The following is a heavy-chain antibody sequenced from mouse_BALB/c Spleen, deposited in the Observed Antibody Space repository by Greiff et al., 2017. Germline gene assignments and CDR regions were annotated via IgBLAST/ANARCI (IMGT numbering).Heavy chain of an antibody. CDR2: ISSGGSYT. J-gene: IGHJ4*01. V-gene: IGHV5-6-4*01. CDR1: GFTFSSYA. Sequence: EVQLQESGGGLVKPGGSLKLSCAASGFTFSSYAMSWVRQTPEKRLEWVATISSGGSYTYYPDSVKGRFTISRDNAKNTLYLQMSSLKSEDTAMYYCTRDRYGNYAMDYWGQGTSVTVSS. CDR3: TRDRYGNYAMDY. D-gene: IGHD2-1*01.